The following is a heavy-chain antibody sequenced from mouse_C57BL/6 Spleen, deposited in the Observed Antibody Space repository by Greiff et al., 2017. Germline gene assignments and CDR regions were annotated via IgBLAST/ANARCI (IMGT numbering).Heavy chain of an antibody. CDR2: IYPSDSET. V-gene: IGHV1-61*01. CDR3: AITTVVARDY. D-gene: IGHD1-1*01. J-gene: IGHJ2*01. Sequence: VQPQQPGAELVRPGSSVKLSCKASGYTFTSYWMDWVKQRPGQGLEWIGNIYPSDSETHYNQKFKDKATLTVDKSSSTAYMQLSSLTSEDSAVYYCAITTVVARDYWGQGTTLTVSS. CDR1: GYTFTSYW.